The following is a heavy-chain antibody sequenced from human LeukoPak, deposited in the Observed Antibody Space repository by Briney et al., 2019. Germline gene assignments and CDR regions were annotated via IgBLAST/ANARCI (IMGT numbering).Heavy chain of an antibody. CDR2: IIGGAGST. Sequence: GGSLRLSCAASGLTVSSNCMSWVRQAPGKGLEWVSGIIGGAGSTYYADSVKGRFTISRDNSNNTLYLQMNSLRAEDTAVYYCARGPYSYDAFDIWGQGTMVTVSS. J-gene: IGHJ3*02. D-gene: IGHD5-18*01. CDR1: GLTVSSNC. V-gene: IGHV3-53*01. CDR3: ARGPYSYDAFDI.